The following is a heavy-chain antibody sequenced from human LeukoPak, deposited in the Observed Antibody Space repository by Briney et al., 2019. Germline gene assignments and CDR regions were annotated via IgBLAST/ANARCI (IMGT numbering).Heavy chain of an antibody. J-gene: IGHJ6*03. CDR3: ARRKGIAVAGTPRNYYYYMDV. CDR1: GDSISSGDYY. Sequence: SETLSLTCTVSGDSISSGDYYWSWIRQPAGKGLEWIRRISSSGSTNYNPSLKSRVTISVDTSKNQFSLKLSSVTAADTAVYYCARRKGIAVAGTPRNYYYYMDVWGKGTTVTISS. D-gene: IGHD6-19*01. V-gene: IGHV4-61*02. CDR2: ISSSGST.